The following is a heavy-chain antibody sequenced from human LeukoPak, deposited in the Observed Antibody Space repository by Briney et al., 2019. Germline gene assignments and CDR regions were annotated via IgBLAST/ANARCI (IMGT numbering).Heavy chain of an antibody. CDR3: ARDTWRAVAGTSTYYYTGMDA. Sequence: PGGPWRPSWAASGLTFISHWMSWVRQAPGKGLEWVANIKLDGSEKSYVDSVKGRFTISRDNAKNSLYLQMNSLRVEDTAVYYCARDTWRAVAGTSTYYYTGMDAWGQGTTVTVSS. CDR1: GLTFISHW. V-gene: IGHV3-7*03. CDR2: IKLDGSEK. J-gene: IGHJ6*02. D-gene: IGHD6-19*01.